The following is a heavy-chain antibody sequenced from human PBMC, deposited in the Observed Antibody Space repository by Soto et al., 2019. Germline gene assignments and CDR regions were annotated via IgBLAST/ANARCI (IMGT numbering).Heavy chain of an antibody. CDR1: GFTFSSSW. D-gene: IGHD4-17*01. Sequence: PGGSLRLSFAASGFTFSSSWMHWVCQAPEKGLEWVADIKCDGSEKYYVDSVKGRLTISRDNTKNSLNLQVNSLRAEDMTVYYCVRALTVPTGSNYGMDVWGQGTTVTVS. CDR3: VRALTVPTGSNYGMDV. J-gene: IGHJ6*02. V-gene: IGHV3-7*03. CDR2: IKCDGSEK.